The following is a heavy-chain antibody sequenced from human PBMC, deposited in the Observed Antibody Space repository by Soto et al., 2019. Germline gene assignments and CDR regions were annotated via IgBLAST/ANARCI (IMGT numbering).Heavy chain of an antibody. CDR3: ANYPTTVASDY. D-gene: IGHD4-17*01. CDR1: GGSVTTGSYY. CDR2: IYYSGST. V-gene: IGHV4-61*01. J-gene: IGHJ4*02. Sequence: SETLSLTCTVSGGSVTTGSYYWSWIRQPPGKGLEWIGYIYYSGSTNYNPSLKSRVTISVDTSKNQFSLKLRSVTAADTAVYYCANYPTTVASDYWGQGTLVTVSS.